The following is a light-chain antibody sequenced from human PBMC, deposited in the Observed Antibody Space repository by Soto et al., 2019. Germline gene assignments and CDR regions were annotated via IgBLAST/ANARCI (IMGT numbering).Light chain of an antibody. J-gene: IGKJ1*01. Sequence: EIVMTQSPATLSVSPGERATLSCRASQSVSSNLAWYQQKPGQAPRLLIYGASTRATGIPARFSGSGSGTEFTLTISSLQSEXXXXXXXXXXXXWPLWTFGQGTKVEIK. CDR3: XXXXXWPLWT. CDR1: QSVSSN. CDR2: GAS. V-gene: IGKV3-15*01.